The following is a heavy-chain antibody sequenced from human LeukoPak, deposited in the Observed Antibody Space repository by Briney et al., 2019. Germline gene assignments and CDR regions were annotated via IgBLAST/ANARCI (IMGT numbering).Heavy chain of an antibody. J-gene: IGHJ3*02. CDR3: ARESGGDDAFDI. D-gene: IGHD2-21*02. Sequence: ASVKVSCKASGFTFSDYYLHWLRQAPGEGLEWMGWINPNSGATKYAQKFQGRVTLTRDTSISTAYMELSSLRSDDTAVFFCARESGGDDAFDIWGQGTMVTVSS. V-gene: IGHV1-2*02. CDR1: GFTFSDYY. CDR2: INPNSGAT.